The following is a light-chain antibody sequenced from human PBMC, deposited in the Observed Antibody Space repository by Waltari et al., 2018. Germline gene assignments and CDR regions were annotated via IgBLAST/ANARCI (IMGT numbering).Light chain of an antibody. V-gene: IGLV2-14*04. CDR1: SSDVGGYNY. Sequence: SPGQSITISCTGTSSDVGGYNYVSWYQQHPGKAPKLMIYDVSKRPSGVSNRFSGSKSGNTASLTISGLQAEDEADYYCSSYTSSSTVVFGGGTKLTVL. J-gene: IGLJ2*01. CDR3: SSYTSSSTVV. CDR2: DVS.